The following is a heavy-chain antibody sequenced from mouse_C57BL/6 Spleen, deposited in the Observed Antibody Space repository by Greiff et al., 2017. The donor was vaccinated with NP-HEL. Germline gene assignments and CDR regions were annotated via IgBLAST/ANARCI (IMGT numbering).Heavy chain of an antibody. CDR3: ERIYYYGSSYGDYAMDY. J-gene: IGHJ4*01. CDR2: FHPYNDDT. D-gene: IGHD1-1*01. CDR1: GYTFTTYP. Sequence: VQLQQSGAELVKPGASVKMSCKASGYTFTTYPIEWMKQNHGKSLEWIGNFHPYNDDTKYNEKFKGKATLTVEKSSSTVYLELSRLTSDDSAVYYCERIYYYGSSYGDYAMDYWGQGTSVTVSS. V-gene: IGHV1-47*01.